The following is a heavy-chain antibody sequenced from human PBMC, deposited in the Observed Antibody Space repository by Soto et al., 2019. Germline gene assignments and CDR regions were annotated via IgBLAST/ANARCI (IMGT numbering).Heavy chain of an antibody. J-gene: IGHJ4*02. Sequence: SETLSLTCTVSGGSISTVDYWWSWIRQSPDMGLEWIGHIYDGGRTYNNPSLESRVTMSVDTSKSQLSLTLSSVSAADTAVYYCARHSPYCGGDCYSYDYWGQGTLVTVSS. CDR2: IYDGGRT. D-gene: IGHD2-21*02. CDR3: ARHSPYCGGDCYSYDY. V-gene: IGHV4-30-4*01. CDR1: GGSISTVDYW.